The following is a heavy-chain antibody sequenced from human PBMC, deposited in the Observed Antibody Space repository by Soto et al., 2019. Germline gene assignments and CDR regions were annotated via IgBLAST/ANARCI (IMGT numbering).Heavy chain of an antibody. Sequence: PSETLSLTCTVSGGSISSSSYSWGWIRQPPGKGLEWIGSIYYSGSTYYNPSLKSRVTISVDTSKNQFSLKLSSVTAADTAVYYCARLLGGGSYPYYYYYYGMDVWGQGTTVT. CDR3: ARLLGGGSYPYYYYYYGMDV. V-gene: IGHV4-39*01. CDR1: GGSISSSSYS. CDR2: IYYSGST. D-gene: IGHD1-26*01. J-gene: IGHJ6*02.